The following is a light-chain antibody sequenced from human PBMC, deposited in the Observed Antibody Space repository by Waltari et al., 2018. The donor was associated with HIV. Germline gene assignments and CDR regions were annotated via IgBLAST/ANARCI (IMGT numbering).Light chain of an antibody. CDR2: GAS. V-gene: IGKV3-15*01. CDR1: ESVSSN. CDR3: QHYNVRPPWT. Sequence: VLTQSPATLSVSPGDRVTLSCRASESVSSNLAWYQQKRGQAPRLVIYGASSRAAGIPGRFSGSGSGTEFTLTISSLQSEDFAVYYCQHYNVRPPWTFGQGTKVEIK. J-gene: IGKJ1*01.